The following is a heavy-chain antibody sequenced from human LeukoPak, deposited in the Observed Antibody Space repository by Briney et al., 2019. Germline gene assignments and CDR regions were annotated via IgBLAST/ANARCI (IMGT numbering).Heavy chain of an antibody. D-gene: IGHD6-13*01. CDR1: GFSVSGYW. CDR3: AREWQGGIAAAGTRIEGDY. J-gene: IGHJ4*02. Sequence: PGGSLRLSCAVSGFSVSGYWMTWVRQAPGQGLEWVANIKQDGSEKNYVDSVKGRFTISRDNAENSLFLQMNSLRVEDRAVYYCAREWQGGIAAAGTRIEGDYWGQGTLVAVSS. V-gene: IGHV3-7*01. CDR2: IKQDGSEK.